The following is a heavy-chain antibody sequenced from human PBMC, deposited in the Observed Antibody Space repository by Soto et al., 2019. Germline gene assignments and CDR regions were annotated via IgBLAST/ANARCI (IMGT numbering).Heavy chain of an antibody. V-gene: IGHV4-34*01. CDR3: ARLNDRDYCDYVTQSYYFDY. CDR2: INHSGST. CDR1: GGSFSGYY. Sequence: QVQLQQWGAGLLKPSETLSLTCAVYGGSFSGYYWSWIRQPPGKGLEWIGEINHSGSTNYNPSLKSRVTISVDTSKNQFSLKLSSVTAADTAVYYCARLNDRDYCDYVTQSYYFDYWGQGTLVTVSS. D-gene: IGHD4-17*01. J-gene: IGHJ4*02.